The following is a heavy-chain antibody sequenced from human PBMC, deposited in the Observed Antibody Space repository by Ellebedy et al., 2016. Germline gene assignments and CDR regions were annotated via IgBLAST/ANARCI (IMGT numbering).Heavy chain of an antibody. J-gene: IGHJ3*02. CDR2: ISFDGSNQ. Sequence: GESLKIFXAASGFTFSSYGMHWVRQAPGKGLEWVAVISFDGSNQYYGDSLKGRFTISRDNSKNTVYLQMNSLRVEDTAVYYCAKVYGSGSPASAFDIWGQGTMVTVSS. D-gene: IGHD3-10*01. V-gene: IGHV3-30*18. CDR3: AKVYGSGSPASAFDI. CDR1: GFTFSSYG.